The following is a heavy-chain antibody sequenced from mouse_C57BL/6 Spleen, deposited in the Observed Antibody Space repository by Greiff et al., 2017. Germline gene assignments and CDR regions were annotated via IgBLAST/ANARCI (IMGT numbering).Heavy chain of an antibody. V-gene: IGHV1-62-2*01. J-gene: IGHJ4*01. Sequence: QVQLQQSGAELVKPGASVKLSCKASGYTFTEYTIHWVKQRSGQGLEWIGWFYPGSGSIKYNEKFKDKATLTADKSSSTVYMKLSILTSEDSAVYFCARHEDDDYDEGGAMDYWGQGTSVTVSS. CDR1: GYTFTEYT. D-gene: IGHD2-4*01. CDR3: ARHEDDDYDEGGAMDY. CDR2: FYPGSGSI.